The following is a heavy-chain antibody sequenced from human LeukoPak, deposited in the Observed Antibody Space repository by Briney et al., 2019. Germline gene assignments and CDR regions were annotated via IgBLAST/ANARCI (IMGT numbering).Heavy chain of an antibody. J-gene: IGHJ6*03. D-gene: IGHD2-21*02. CDR2: ISYDGSNK. V-gene: IGHV3-30*04. CDR1: GFTFSSYA. Sequence: GGSLRLSCAASGFTFSSYAMHWVRQAPGKGLEWAAVISYDGSNKYYADSVKGRFTISRDNSKNTLYLQMNSLRAEDTAVYYCARARPWVTENYYMDVWGKGTTVTVSS. CDR3: ARARPWVTENYYMDV.